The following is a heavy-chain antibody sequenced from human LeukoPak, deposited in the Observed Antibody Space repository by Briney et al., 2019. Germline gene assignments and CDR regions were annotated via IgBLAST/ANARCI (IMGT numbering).Heavy chain of an antibody. CDR1: GGSISSGDYY. V-gene: IGHV4-30-4*01. D-gene: IGHD3-10*01. CDR2: IYYSGST. Sequence: SETLSLTCTVSGGSISSGDYYWSWIRQPAGEGLEWIGYIYYSGSTYYNPSLKSRVTISVDTSKNQFSLKLSSVTAADTAVYYCARYYGSEEYYFDYWGQGTLVTVSS. J-gene: IGHJ4*02. CDR3: ARYYGSEEYYFDY.